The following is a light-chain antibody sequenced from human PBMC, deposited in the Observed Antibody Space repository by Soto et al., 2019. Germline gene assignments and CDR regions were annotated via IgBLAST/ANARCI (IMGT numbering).Light chain of an antibody. CDR1: QSVSSNS. CDR3: QQYGTSPKT. V-gene: IGKV3-20*01. CDR2: AAS. Sequence: EIVLTQSPGTLSLSPGERATLSCRASQSVSSNSLAWYQQKPGQAPRLIIYAASRRATGIPDRFSGSGSGTAFTLTISRLEPEDFAVYYCQQYGTSPKTFGQGTKVEIK. J-gene: IGKJ1*01.